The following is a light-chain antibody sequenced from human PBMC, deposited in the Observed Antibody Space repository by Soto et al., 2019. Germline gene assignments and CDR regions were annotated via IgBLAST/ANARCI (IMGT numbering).Light chain of an antibody. V-gene: IGLV2-14*01. J-gene: IGLJ1*01. CDR2: AVS. CDR3: SSYTSDSSYV. Sequence: SVLTQPASVSGSPGQSITISCTGTSSDVGLYDYVSWYQQHPGKAPQLMICAVSNRPSGVSNRFSASKPGNTASLFISGLQAEDEADYYCSSYTSDSSYVFGSGTKGTVL. CDR1: SSDVGLYDY.